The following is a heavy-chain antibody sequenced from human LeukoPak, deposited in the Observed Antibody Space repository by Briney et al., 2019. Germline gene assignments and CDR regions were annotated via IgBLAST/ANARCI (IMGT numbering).Heavy chain of an antibody. V-gene: IGHV1-8*01. D-gene: IGHD1-26*01. CDR2: MNPNSGNT. J-gene: IGHJ4*02. CDR3: ARDSEEGTDY. Sequence: RASVKVSCKASGYTFTSYDINWVRQATGQGVEWMGWMNPNSGNTGYAQKFQGRVTMTRDTSISTAYMELRSLRSEDTAVYYCARDSEEGTDYWGQGTLVTVSS. CDR1: GYTFTSYD.